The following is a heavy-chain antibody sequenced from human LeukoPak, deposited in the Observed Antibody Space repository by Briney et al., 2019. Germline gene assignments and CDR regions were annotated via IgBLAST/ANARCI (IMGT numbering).Heavy chain of an antibody. CDR2: IYSGGST. J-gene: IGHJ3*02. V-gene: IGHV3-53*01. CDR3: ARERTRGCNGDICLDGFDI. D-gene: IGHD2-15*01. Sequence: GGSLRLSCAASGFTVSSNYMSWVRQAPGKGLEWVSVIYSGGSTYYADSVKGRFTISRDNSKNTLYLQMNSLRAEDTAVYYCARERTRGCNGDICLDGFDIWGRGTKVTVSS. CDR1: GFTVSSNY.